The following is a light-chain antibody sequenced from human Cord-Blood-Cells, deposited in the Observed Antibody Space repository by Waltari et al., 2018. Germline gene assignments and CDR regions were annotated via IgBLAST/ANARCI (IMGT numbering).Light chain of an antibody. Sequence: EIVMTQSPATLSVSPGERATLSCRASQSVCSNLAWYQQKPGQAPRLLIYGASTRATGIPARVSGSGSGTEFTLTISSLQSEDFAVYYCQQYNNWPLTFGGGTKVEIK. CDR3: QQYNNWPLT. CDR2: GAS. J-gene: IGKJ4*01. V-gene: IGKV3-15*01. CDR1: QSVCSN.